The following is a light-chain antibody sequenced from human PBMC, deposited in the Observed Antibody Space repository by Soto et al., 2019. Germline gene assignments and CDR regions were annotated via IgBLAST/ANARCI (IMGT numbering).Light chain of an antibody. CDR1: SSDVGGYNF. CDR2: DVT. Sequence: QSALTQPRSVSGSPGQSDTISCTGTSSDVGGYNFVSWYQQYPGKAPKLIIYDVTKGPSGVPDRFSGSKSGNTASLTISGLQTDDEADYYCCSYAGSYTHVFGTGTKLTVL. CDR3: CSYAGSYTHV. J-gene: IGLJ1*01. V-gene: IGLV2-11*01.